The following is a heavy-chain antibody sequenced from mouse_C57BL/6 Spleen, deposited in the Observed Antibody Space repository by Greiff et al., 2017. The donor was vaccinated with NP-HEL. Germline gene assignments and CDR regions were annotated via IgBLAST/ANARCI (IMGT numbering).Heavy chain of an antibody. CDR3: ASYYSNAMDY. V-gene: IGHV1-59*01. CDR2: IDPSDSYT. D-gene: IGHD2-5*01. J-gene: IGHJ4*01. CDR1: GYTFTSYW. Sequence: VQLQQPGAELVRPGTSVKLSCKASGYTFTSYWMHWVKQRPGQGLEWIGVIDPSDSYTNYNQKFKGKATLTVDTSSSPAYMQLSSLTSEDSAVYYCASYYSNAMDYWGQGTSVTVSS.